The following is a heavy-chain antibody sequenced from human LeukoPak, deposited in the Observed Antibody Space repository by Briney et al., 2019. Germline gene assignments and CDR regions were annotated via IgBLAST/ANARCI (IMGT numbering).Heavy chain of an antibody. CDR3: ARGMDY. CDR2: IGVPGGGT. Sequence: GGSLRLSCAASGFHFSSHTMRWVRQAPGKGPEWVSTIGVPGGGTYYADSVKGRFTISRDNSKNTLYLQMNSLRAEDTAVYYCARGMDYWGQGTLVTVSS. CDR1: GFHFSSHT. V-gene: IGHV3-23*01. J-gene: IGHJ4*02.